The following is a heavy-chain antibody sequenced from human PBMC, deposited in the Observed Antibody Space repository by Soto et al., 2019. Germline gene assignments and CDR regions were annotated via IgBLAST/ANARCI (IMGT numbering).Heavy chain of an antibody. CDR3: ARAPSGVGANDAFDI. J-gene: IGHJ3*02. V-gene: IGHV3-30-3*01. D-gene: IGHD1-26*01. CDR1: GFTFSSYA. CDR2: ISYDGSNK. Sequence: GGSLRLSCAASGFTFSSYAMHWGRQAPGKGLEWVAVISYDGSNKYYADSVKGRFTISRDNSKNTLYLQMNSLRAEDTAVYYCARAPSGVGANDAFDIWGQGTMVTVSS.